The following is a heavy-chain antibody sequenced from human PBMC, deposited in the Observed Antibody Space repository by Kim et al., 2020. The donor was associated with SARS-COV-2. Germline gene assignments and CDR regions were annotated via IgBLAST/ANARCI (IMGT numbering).Heavy chain of an antibody. V-gene: IGHV3-23*01. CDR2: T. CDR3: AKGPLGQQLDY. Sequence: TYYADSVKGRFTISRDNSKNTLYLQMNSVRAEDTAVYYCAKGPLGQQLDYWGQGTLVTVSS. J-gene: IGHJ4*02. D-gene: IGHD6-13*01.